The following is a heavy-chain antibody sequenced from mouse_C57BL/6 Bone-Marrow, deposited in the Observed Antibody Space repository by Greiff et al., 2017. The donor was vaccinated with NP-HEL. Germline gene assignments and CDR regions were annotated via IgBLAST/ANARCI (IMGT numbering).Heavy chain of an antibody. CDR1: GYTFTSYW. J-gene: IGHJ4*01. Sequence: QVQLQQPGAELVMPGASVKLSCKASGYTFTSYWMHWVKQRPGQGLEWIGEIDPSDSYTNYNQKFKGKSTLTVAKSSSTAYMQLSSLTSEDSAVYYCARSLYGSSYVNYDMDYWGQGTSVTVSS. V-gene: IGHV1-69*01. D-gene: IGHD1-1*01. CDR2: IDPSDSYT. CDR3: ARSLYGSSYVNYDMDY.